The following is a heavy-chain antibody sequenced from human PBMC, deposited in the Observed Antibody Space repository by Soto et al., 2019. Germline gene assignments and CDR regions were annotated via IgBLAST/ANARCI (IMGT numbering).Heavy chain of an antibody. V-gene: IGHV4-39*01. D-gene: IGHD3-9*01. CDR2: IYYRGNA. CDR3: ARLEGLATISYYFDF. CDR1: DDSINSDKYY. Sequence: QLQLQESGPGLVKPSETLSLTCSVSDDSINSDKYYWGWIRQPPGKGLEWIGSIYYRGNAYYNPPLQTRVTISLDKSKSQCSLKLNSVTAADSAVYFCARLEGLATISYYFDFWGPGALVTVSS. J-gene: IGHJ4*02.